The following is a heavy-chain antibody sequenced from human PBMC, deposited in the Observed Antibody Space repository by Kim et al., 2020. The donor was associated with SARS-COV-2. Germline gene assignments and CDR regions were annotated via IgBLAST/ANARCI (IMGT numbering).Heavy chain of an antibody. CDR2: IYYSGST. J-gene: IGHJ6*02. CDR1: GGSISSGGYY. Sequence: SETLSLTCTVSGGSISSGGYYWSWIRQHPGKGLEWIGYIYYSGSTYYNPSLKSRVTISVDTSKNQFSLKLSSVTAADTAVYYCARVPVPGVGDYYYYGMDVWGQGTTVTVSS. V-gene: IGHV4-31*03. D-gene: IGHD3-10*01. CDR3: ARVPVPGVGDYYYYGMDV.